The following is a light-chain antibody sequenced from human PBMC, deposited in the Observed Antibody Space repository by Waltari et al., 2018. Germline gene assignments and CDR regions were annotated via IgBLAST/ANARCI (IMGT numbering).Light chain of an antibody. CDR2: SND. J-gene: IGLJ2*01. V-gene: IGLV1-44*01. Sequence: QSVLTQPPSASATPGQRVPIPCSGSTSHIRSDIANWYQQVPGTAPKLLINSNDPRPSGVPDRFSGSKSGTSASLAISGLQSEDEADYFCAAWDDSLKGVVFGGGTKLTVL. CDR1: TSHIRSDI. CDR3: AAWDDSLKGVV.